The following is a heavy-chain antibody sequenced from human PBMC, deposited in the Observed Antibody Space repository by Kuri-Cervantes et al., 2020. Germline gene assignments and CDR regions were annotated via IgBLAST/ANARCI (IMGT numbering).Heavy chain of an antibody. D-gene: IGHD5-18*01. CDR1: GDSISTTDKY. J-gene: IGHJ3*02. V-gene: IGHV4-39*07. CDR2: INHSGST. Sequence: SETLSLTCSVSGDSISTTDKYWSWIRQPPGKGLEWIGEINHSGSTNYNPSLKSRVTISVDTSKNQFSLKLSSVTAADTAVYYCARSRIQLWSLDTWGQGTMVTVSS. CDR3: ARSRIQLWSLDT.